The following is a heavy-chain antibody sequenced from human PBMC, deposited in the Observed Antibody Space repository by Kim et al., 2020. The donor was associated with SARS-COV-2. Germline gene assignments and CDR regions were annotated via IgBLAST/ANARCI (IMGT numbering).Heavy chain of an antibody. CDR3: ATGAAAGKSNWFDP. J-gene: IGHJ5*02. V-gene: IGHV1-24*01. D-gene: IGHD6-13*01. Sequence: AQKFQGGVTMTEDTSTDTAYMELSSLSSEDTAVYYCATGAAAGKSNWFDPWGQGTLVTVSS.